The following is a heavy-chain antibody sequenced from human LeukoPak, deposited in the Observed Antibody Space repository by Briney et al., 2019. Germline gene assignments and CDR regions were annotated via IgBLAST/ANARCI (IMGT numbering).Heavy chain of an antibody. CDR1: GYTFTSYG. CDR2: IIPIFGTA. D-gene: IGHD3-3*01. V-gene: IGHV1-69*13. Sequence: SVKVSCKASGYTFTSYGVSWVRQAPGQGLEWMGGIIPIFGTANYAQKFQGRVTITADESTSTAYMELSSLRSEDTAVYYCARGITSGPYYYYYMDVWAKGTTVTVSS. J-gene: IGHJ6*03. CDR3: ARGITSGPYYYYYMDV.